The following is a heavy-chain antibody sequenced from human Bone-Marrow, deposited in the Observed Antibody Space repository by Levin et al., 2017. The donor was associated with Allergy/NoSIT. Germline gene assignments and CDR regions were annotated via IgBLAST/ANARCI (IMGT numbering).Heavy chain of an antibody. CDR2: IKHDATGK. CDR1: GFTFSRYW. J-gene: IGHJ5*02. Sequence: SCVASGFTFSRYWMSWVRQAPGKGLEWVANIKHDATGKYYVDSVKGRFTISRDNAKNSLYLQMNSLGAEDTAVYYCARGYDFWSGGFFWDTWGQGTLVTVSS. D-gene: IGHD3-3*01. CDR3: ARGYDFWSGGFFWDT. V-gene: IGHV3-7*01.